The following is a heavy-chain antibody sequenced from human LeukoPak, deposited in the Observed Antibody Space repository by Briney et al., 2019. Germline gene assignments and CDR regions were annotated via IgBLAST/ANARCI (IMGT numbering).Heavy chain of an antibody. CDR1: GGSISSGGYS. Sequence: PSQTLSLTCAVPGGSISSGGYSWSWIRQPPGKGLEWIGYIYHGGSTYYNPSLKSRVTISVDRSKNQFSLKLSSVTAADTAVYYCARADSSSTGDYYYGMDVWGQGTTVTVSS. CDR2: IYHGGST. V-gene: IGHV4-30-2*01. CDR3: ARADSSSTGDYYYGMDV. D-gene: IGHD6-6*01. J-gene: IGHJ6*02.